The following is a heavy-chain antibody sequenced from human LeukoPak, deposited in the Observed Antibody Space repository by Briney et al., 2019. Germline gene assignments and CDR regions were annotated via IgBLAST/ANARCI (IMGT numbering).Heavy chain of an antibody. V-gene: IGHV1-24*01. Sequence: EASVTVSFKASGYTFTVYYMHWVRQAPGKGIEGMGGFDPEDGETIYAQKFQGRVIMTRDMSTTTDYMELSSLRSEDTAVYYCARDNSIGGRGWWFDPWGQGTLVTVSS. D-gene: IGHD4-23*01. CDR2: FDPEDGET. CDR3: ARDNSIGGRGWWFDP. J-gene: IGHJ5*02. CDR1: GYTFTVYY.